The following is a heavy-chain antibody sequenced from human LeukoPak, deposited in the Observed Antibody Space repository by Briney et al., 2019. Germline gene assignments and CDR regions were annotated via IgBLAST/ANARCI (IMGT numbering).Heavy chain of an antibody. Sequence: PSETLSLTCAVYGGSFSGYYWSWIRQPPGKGLEWIEEINHSGSTNYNPSLKSRVTISVDTSKNQFSLKLSSVTAADTAVYYCASRPQHYYYYYMDVWGKGTTVTVSS. CDR2: INHSGST. V-gene: IGHV4-34*01. D-gene: IGHD2-2*01. J-gene: IGHJ6*03. CDR1: GGSFSGYY. CDR3: ASRPQHYYYYYMDV.